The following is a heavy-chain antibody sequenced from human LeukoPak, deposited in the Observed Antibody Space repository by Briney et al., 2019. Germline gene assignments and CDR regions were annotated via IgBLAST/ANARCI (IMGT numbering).Heavy chain of an antibody. CDR3: ARECGLGLWYFDY. V-gene: IGHV1-18*01. J-gene: IGHJ4*02. CDR1: GYTFTSYG. CDR2: ISAYNGNT. D-gene: IGHD3-16*01. Sequence: ASVKDSCKASGYTFTSYGISWVRPDPGQGLEWMGWISAYNGNTNYAQKLQGRVTMTTDTSTSTAYMGLRSLRSDDTDVYYCARECGLGLWYFDYWGQGTLVTVSS.